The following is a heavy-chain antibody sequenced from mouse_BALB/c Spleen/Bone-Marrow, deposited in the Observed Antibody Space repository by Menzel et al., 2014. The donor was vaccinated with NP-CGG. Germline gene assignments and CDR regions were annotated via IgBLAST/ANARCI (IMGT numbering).Heavy chain of an antibody. CDR3: ARSPY. CDR1: GYTFSSYW. CDR2: ILPGSGIT. Sequence: VQLVESGAELMKPGASVKISCKATGYTFSSYWIEWVKQRPGHGLEWIGEILPGSGITNYNEEFKGKATFTADTSSNTAYMQLGSLTSEDSAVYYCARSPYWGQGTLVTVSA. V-gene: IGHV1-9*01. J-gene: IGHJ3*01.